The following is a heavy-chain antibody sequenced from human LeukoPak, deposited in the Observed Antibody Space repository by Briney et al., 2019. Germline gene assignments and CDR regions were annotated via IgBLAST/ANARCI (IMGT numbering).Heavy chain of an antibody. CDR3: ARDRAGGSGSYSDY. Sequence: GRSLRLSCAASGFTFSDYYMIWIRQAPGKGLEWVSYISSSGSYTNYADSVKGRLTISRDNAKNSLYLQMNSLRAEDTAVYYCARDRAGGSGSYSDYWGQGTLVTVSS. J-gene: IGHJ4*02. V-gene: IGHV3-11*06. CDR1: GFTFSDYY. D-gene: IGHD1-26*01. CDR2: ISSSGSYT.